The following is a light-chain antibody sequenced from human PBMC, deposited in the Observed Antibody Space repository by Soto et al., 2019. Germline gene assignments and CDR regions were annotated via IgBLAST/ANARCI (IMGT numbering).Light chain of an antibody. CDR2: DVI. CDR1: TSDVGGYNY. CDR3: SSHTSNSTYV. J-gene: IGLJ1*01. Sequence: QSVLTRLGSVSRSRGQSVPISCTGTTSDVGGYNYVSWYQQHPGKAPKLIIQDVINRPSGVSDRFSGSKSGNTASLTISGLQAEDEADYYSSSHTSNSTYVIRSRTKVIVL. V-gene: IGLV2-14*01.